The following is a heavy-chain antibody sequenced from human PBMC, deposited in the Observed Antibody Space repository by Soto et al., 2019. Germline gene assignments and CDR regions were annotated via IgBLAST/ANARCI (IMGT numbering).Heavy chain of an antibody. D-gene: IGHD5-12*01. Sequence: SETLSLTCAVYGGSFSGYYWTWIRQPPGTGLEWIGEINHSGSTNYNPSLKSRVTISVDTSKNQFSLRLTSVTAADTAVYYCARIPSGYDPNWFDSWGQGTLVTVSS. CDR3: ARIPSGYDPNWFDS. J-gene: IGHJ5*01. CDR2: INHSGST. CDR1: GGSFSGYY. V-gene: IGHV4-34*01.